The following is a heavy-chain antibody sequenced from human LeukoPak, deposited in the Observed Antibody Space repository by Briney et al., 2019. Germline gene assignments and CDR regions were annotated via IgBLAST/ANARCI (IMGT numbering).Heavy chain of an antibody. Sequence: SETLSLTCTVSGGSISSYYWSWIRQPPGKGLEWIGYIYYSGSTNYNPSLTSRVTISVDTSKNQFSLKLSSVTAADTAVYYCARNDYGGNSGDYWGQGTLVTVSS. J-gene: IGHJ4*02. D-gene: IGHD4-17*01. CDR1: GGSISSYY. CDR2: IYYSGST. V-gene: IGHV4-59*01. CDR3: ARNDYGGNSGDY.